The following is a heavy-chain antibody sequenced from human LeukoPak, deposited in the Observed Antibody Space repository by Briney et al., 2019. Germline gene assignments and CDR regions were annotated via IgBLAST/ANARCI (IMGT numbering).Heavy chain of an antibody. CDR1: GYTFTGYY. V-gene: IGHV1-2*02. D-gene: IGHD3-10*01. Sequence: ASVKVTCKASGYTFTGYYMYLVRHAHGQGLEWMGWINPNSGGTNYAKKFQGRVTMTRDTSISTAYMELRRLRSDDTAVYYCARAVFGHFDYWGQGTLVTVSS. J-gene: IGHJ4*02. CDR3: ARAVFGHFDY. CDR2: INPNSGGT.